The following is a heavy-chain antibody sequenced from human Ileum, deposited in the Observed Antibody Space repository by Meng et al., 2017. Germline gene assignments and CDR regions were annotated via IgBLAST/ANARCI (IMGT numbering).Heavy chain of an antibody. D-gene: IGHD5-12*01. Sequence: GESLKISCAASGFTFSNYWMNWVRQAPGKGLEWVANIKEDGSTINYAASVKGRFTISRDNAKNSLFLQMNSLRAEDTAIYYCAKNNGYERFDYWGQGIRVNGAS. CDR3: AKNNGYERFDY. J-gene: IGHJ4*02. V-gene: IGHV3-7*01. CDR1: GFTFSNYW. CDR2: IKEDGSTI.